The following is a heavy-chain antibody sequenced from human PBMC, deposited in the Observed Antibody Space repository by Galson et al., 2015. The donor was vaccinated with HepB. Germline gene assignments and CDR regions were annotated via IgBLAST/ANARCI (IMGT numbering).Heavy chain of an antibody. J-gene: IGHJ6*02. D-gene: IGHD6-6*01. Sequence: SVRVSCKASGYTFTGYYMNWVRQAPGQGLEWMGWINPNSGGTNYAQEFQGWVTMTRDTSISTAYMELSRLRSDDTAVYYCARDGIRSIAARLQPYYYYYGMDVWGQGTTVTVSS. CDR2: INPNSGGT. CDR3: ARDGIRSIAARLQPYYYYYGMDV. CDR1: GYTFTGYY. V-gene: IGHV1-2*04.